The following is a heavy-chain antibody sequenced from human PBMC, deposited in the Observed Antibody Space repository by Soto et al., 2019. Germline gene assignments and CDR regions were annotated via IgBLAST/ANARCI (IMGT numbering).Heavy chain of an antibody. CDR1: GGTFSSYA. Sequence: QVQLVQSGAEVKKPGSSVKVSCKASGGTFSSYAISWVRQAPGQGLEWMGGIIPIFGTANYAQKVQGGVTMTADESTSTAYMELSSLRSEATAVYYCARDLTGETPHFDYWGQGTLVTVSS. CDR3: ARDLTGETPHFDY. D-gene: IGHD7-27*01. CDR2: IIPIFGTA. J-gene: IGHJ4*02. V-gene: IGHV1-69*01.